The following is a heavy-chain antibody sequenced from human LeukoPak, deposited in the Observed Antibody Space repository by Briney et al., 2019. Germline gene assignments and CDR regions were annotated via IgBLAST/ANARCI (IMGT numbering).Heavy chain of an antibody. CDR3: ARGAVARTPYYRVSEYFQH. CDR2: INHSGST. D-gene: IGHD6-19*01. J-gene: IGHJ1*01. Sequence: SETLSLTCTVSGGLISSGSYYWSWIRQPPGKGLEWIGEINHSGSTNYNPSPKSRVTISVDTSKNQFSLKLSSVTAADTAVYYCARGAVARTPYYRVSEYFQHWGQGTLVTVSS. CDR1: GGLISSGSYY. V-gene: IGHV4-39*07.